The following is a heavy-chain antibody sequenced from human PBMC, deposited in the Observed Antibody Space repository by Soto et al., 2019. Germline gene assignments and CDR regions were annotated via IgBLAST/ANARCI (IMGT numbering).Heavy chain of an antibody. CDR3: ARHVAGRVPAAKRGYYYYYMDV. D-gene: IGHD2-2*01. CDR2: IYYIGNT. CDR1: GGSISTRSSY. J-gene: IGHJ6*03. Sequence: SETLSLTCTVSGGSISTRSSYWGWIRQPPGKGLEWIGSIYYIGNTYYNPSLKSRVAISIDSSKTRFSLNLNSVTAADTAVYYCARHVAGRVPAAKRGYYYYYMDVWGKGTTVTVSS. V-gene: IGHV4-39*01.